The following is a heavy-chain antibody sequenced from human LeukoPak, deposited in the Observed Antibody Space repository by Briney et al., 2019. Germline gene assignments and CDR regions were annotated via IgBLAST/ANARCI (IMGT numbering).Heavy chain of an antibody. V-gene: IGHV1-69*05. D-gene: IGHD6-19*01. CDR3: ARVQWKRYYYYYMDV. CDR2: IIPIFGTA. J-gene: IGHJ6*03. CDR1: GGTFISYA. Sequence: SVKVSFTASGGTFISYAISWVRQAPGQGLEWMGGIIPIFGTANYAQKFQGRVTITTDESTSTAYMELSSLRSEDTAVYYCARVQWKRYYYYYMDVWGKGTTVTVSS.